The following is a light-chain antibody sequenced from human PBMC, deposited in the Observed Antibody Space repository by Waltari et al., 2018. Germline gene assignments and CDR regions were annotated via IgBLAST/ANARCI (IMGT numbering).Light chain of an antibody. V-gene: IGKV1-5*03. CDR2: KAS. CDR3: QQYHSYSYT. Sequence: DIQMTQSPSTLSASVGDRVTITFRASQTISSWLAWYQQKPGKAPKLLIYKASTLESGVPSRFSGSGSATEFTLTISSLQPDDFATYYCQQYHSYSYTFGQGTRLEI. J-gene: IGKJ2*01. CDR1: QTISSW.